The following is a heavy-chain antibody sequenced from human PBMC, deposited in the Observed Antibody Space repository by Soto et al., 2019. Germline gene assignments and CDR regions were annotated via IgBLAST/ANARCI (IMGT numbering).Heavy chain of an antibody. CDR2: ISGSGGST. CDR3: AKGPRVGGKQLYIWFDP. V-gene: IGHV3-23*01. CDR1: GFTFSSYA. Sequence: EVQLLESGGGLVQPGGSLRLSCAASGFTFSSYAMSWVRQAPGKGLEWVSAISGSGGSTYYADSVKGRFTISRDNSKNTLYLQMISLRAEDTAVYYCAKGPRVGGKQLYIWFDPWGQGTLVTVSS. J-gene: IGHJ5*02. D-gene: IGHD2-15*01.